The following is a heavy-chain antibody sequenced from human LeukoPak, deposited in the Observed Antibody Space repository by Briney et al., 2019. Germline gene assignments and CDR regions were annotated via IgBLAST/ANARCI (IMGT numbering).Heavy chain of an antibody. CDR2: IYPGDSDT. J-gene: IGHJ4*02. CDR3: ARVYGRYLNY. V-gene: IGHV5-51*01. D-gene: IGHD5/OR15-5a*01. Sequence: GESLKISCKGSGYRFTAYWIAWVRQMPGKGLVWMGIIYPGDSDTTYSPSFGGQVTISVDNSISTAYLQWSSLKASDTAMYYCARVYGRYLNYWGQGTLVTVSS. CDR1: GYRFTAYW.